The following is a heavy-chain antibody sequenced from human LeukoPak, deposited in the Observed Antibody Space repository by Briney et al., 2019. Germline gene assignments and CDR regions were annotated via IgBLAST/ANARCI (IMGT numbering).Heavy chain of an antibody. J-gene: IGHJ6*03. V-gene: IGHV4-4*07. CDR3: ARENRVVVPAAGYYYYYYMDV. Sequence: PSETLSLTCTVSGGSISSYYWSWIRQPAGKGLEWIGRIYTSGSTNYNPSLKSRVTMSVDTSKNQFSLKLSSVTAADTAVYYCARENRVVVPAAGYYYYYYMDVWGKGTTVTVSS. CDR2: IYTSGST. D-gene: IGHD2-2*01. CDR1: GGSISSYY.